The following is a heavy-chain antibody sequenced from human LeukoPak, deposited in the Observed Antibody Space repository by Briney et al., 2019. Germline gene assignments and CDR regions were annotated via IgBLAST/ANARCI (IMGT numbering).Heavy chain of an antibody. J-gene: IGHJ3*02. CDR2: INHSGST. V-gene: IGHV4-34*01. CDR3: ARGPVVVIALGAFDI. Sequence: SETLSLTCAVYGGSFSGYYWSWIRQPPGKGLEWIGEINHSGSTNYNPSLKSRVTISVDTSKNQFSLKLSSVTAADTAVYYCARGPVVVIALGAFDIWGQGTMVTVSS. D-gene: IGHD2-21*01. CDR1: GGSFSGYY.